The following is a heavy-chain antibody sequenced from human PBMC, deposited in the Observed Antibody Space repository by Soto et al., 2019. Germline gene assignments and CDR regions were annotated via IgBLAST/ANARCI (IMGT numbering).Heavy chain of an antibody. Sequence: EVQLEESGGGLVKGGGSLRLACAASGFNFRGYGMHWVRQAPGKGLEYVAAISADGGTTWHADSVKDRFIISRDNSKTTVYLQLRSLRTDDIAVYFCARGRGGPPFDYWGQGTLVIVSS. D-gene: IGHD3-10*01. J-gene: IGHJ4*02. CDR3: ARGRGGPPFDY. CDR1: GFNFRGYG. V-gene: IGHV3-64*07. CDR2: ISADGGTT.